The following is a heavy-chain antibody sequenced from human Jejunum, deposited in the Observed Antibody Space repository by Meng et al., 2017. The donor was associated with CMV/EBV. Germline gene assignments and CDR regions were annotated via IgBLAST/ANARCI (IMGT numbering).Heavy chain of an antibody. J-gene: IGHJ5*02. CDR2: IYYSGAT. CDR3: ARITVVEGAVIVASWFDT. V-gene: IGHV4-61*01. D-gene: IGHD3-16*02. Sequence: SSSFYWSWIRQAPGKGLEWIGQIYYSGATNYNPSLNSRVTLSVDTSKNQFSLKLSSAAAADTAVYYCARITVVEGAVIVASWFDTWGQGTLVTVSS. CDR1: SSSFY.